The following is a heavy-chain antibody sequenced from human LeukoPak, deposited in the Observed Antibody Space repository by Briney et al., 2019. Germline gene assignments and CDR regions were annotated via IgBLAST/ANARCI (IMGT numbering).Heavy chain of an antibody. CDR3: ATITVGSISTVDI. CDR2: IYVSGST. J-gene: IGHJ3*02. V-gene: IGHV4-4*07. D-gene: IGHD1-26*01. CDR1: GGSISSYY. Sequence: SETLSLTCNVSGGSISSYYWSWIRQPAGKGLEWIGRIYVSGSTNYNPSLKSRVTMSLDTSNNQFSLKLSSVTAADTAVYYCATITVGSISTVDIWGRGTMVTVSS.